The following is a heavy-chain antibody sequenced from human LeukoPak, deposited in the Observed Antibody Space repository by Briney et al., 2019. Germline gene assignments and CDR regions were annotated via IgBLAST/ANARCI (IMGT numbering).Heavy chain of an antibody. CDR2: IKQDGSEK. CDR3: ANHLACGSTSCPPFDD. D-gene: IGHD2-2*01. V-gene: IGHV3-7*01. J-gene: IGHJ4*02. CDR1: GFTFSSYW. Sequence: GGSLRLSCAASGFTFSSYWMSWVRQAPGKGLEWVANIKQDGSEKYYVDSVKGRFIISRDNAKNSLYLQMKSLRAEDTAVYYCANHLACGSTSCPPFDDWGQGTLVTVSS.